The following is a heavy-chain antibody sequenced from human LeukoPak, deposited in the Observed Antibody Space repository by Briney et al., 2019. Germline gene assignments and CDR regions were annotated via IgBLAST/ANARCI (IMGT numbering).Heavy chain of an antibody. CDR3: ARKKEYSSRGKQYYYMDV. Sequence: GGSLRLSCAASGFTFSTYGMSWVRQAPGKGLGWVSAISGSGGSTNYADSVKGRFTISRDNSKNTLYLQMNSLRAEDTALYYCARKKEYSSRGKQYYYMDVWGKGTTVTVSS. CDR2: ISGSGGST. D-gene: IGHD6-13*01. CDR1: GFTFSTYG. J-gene: IGHJ6*03. V-gene: IGHV3-23*01.